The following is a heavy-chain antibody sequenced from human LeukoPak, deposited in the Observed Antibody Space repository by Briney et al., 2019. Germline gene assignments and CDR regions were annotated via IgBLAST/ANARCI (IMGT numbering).Heavy chain of an antibody. CDR2: MNPNSGNT. D-gene: IGHD3-9*01. Sequence: ASVKVSCKASGYTFTSYDINWVRQATGQRLEWMGWMNPNSGNTGYAQKFQGRVTMTRNTSISTAYMELSSLRSEDTAVYYCARADYDILTGYYPGWFDPWGQGTLVTVSS. CDR1: GYTFTSYD. J-gene: IGHJ5*02. V-gene: IGHV1-8*01. CDR3: ARADYDILTGYYPGWFDP.